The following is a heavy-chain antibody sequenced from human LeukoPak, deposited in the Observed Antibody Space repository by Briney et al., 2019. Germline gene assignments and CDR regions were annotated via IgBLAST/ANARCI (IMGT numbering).Heavy chain of an antibody. CDR2: ISYDESNK. CDR3: AKDPFDF. Sequence: GLEWVQVISYDESNKSYADSVKGRFTISRDTSKNTLYLQMNSLRAEDTAVFYCAKDPFDFWGQGTLVTVSS. J-gene: IGHJ4*02. V-gene: IGHV3-30*18.